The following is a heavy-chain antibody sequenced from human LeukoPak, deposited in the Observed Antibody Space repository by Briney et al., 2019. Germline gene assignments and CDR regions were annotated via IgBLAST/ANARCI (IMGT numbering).Heavy chain of an antibody. J-gene: IGHJ4*02. Sequence: GASVKVSCKAFGYTFTSNYMHWVRQAPGQGPEWMGVISPSGGSTTYAQKFQGRVTMTRDTSISTAYMELSRLRSDDTAVYYCARVDTAMVKDYWGQGTLVTVSS. CDR3: ARVDTAMVKDY. CDR1: GYTFTSNY. V-gene: IGHV1-46*01. CDR2: ISPSGGST. D-gene: IGHD5-18*01.